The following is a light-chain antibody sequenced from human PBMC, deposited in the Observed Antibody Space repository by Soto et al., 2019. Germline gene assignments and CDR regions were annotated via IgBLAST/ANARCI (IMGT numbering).Light chain of an antibody. V-gene: IGKV1-5*01. CDR1: QSINNW. Sequence: DIQMTQSPSTLSASVGDRVTITCRASQSINNWLAWYQQKPGKAPNLLIYDASNLESGVPSRFSGSGSGTEFTLTISSLQPDDFATYYCQQYNLYYTLGQGTKLEIK. CDR3: QQYNLYYT. J-gene: IGKJ2*01. CDR2: DAS.